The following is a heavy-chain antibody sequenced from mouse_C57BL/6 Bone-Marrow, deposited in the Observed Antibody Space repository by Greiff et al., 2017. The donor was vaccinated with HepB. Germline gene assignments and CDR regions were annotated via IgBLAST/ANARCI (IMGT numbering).Heavy chain of an antibody. CDR2: IRSKSNNYAT. D-gene: IGHD1-1*01. CDR1: GFSFNTYA. J-gene: IGHJ1*03. Sequence: EVHLVESGGGLVQPKGSLKLSCAASGFSFNTYAMNWVRQAPGKGLEWVARIRSKSNNYATYYADSVKDRFTISRDDSESMLYLQMNNLKTEDTAMYYCVRQYYYGSSYPHWYFDVWGTGTTVTVSS. V-gene: IGHV10-1*01. CDR3: VRQYYYGSSYPHWYFDV.